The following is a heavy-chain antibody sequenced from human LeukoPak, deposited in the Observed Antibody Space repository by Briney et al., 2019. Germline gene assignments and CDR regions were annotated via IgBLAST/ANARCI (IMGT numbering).Heavy chain of an antibody. CDR3: AKGYIQLWWFDY. CDR1: GFTFSTYA. D-gene: IGHD2-21*01. J-gene: IGHJ4*02. CDR2: ISGSGDGA. V-gene: IGHV3-23*01. Sequence: PGGSLRLSCAASGFTFSTYAMSWVRQAPGKGLQWVSLISGSGDGAHYADSVKGRFTISRDNSKNTVCLQMTNLRAEDTAVYYCAKGYIQLWWFDYWGQGTLVTVSS.